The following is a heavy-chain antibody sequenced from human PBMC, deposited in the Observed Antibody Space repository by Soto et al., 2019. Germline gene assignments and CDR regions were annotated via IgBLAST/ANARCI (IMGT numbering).Heavy chain of an antibody. CDR3: ATHRSNYYGGDY. D-gene: IGHD4-4*01. CDR2: IWYDGSNK. V-gene: IGHV3-33*01. Sequence: QVQLVESGGGVVQPGKSLRLSCAASGFTFSRYGMHWVRQAPGKGLEWVAIIWYDGSNKYYADSVKGRFTISRDNSKNTLDLQMNSVRAVDTAVYYCATHRSNYYGGDYWGQGTLVTVSS. J-gene: IGHJ4*02. CDR1: GFTFSRYG.